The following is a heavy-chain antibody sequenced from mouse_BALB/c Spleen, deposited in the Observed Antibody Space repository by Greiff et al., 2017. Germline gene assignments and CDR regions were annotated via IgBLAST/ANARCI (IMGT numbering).Heavy chain of an antibody. V-gene: IGHV1-7*01. D-gene: IGHD2-1*01. J-gene: IGHJ4*01. Sequence: QVQLQQSGAELAKPGASVKMSCKASGYTFTSYWMHWVKQRPGQGLEWIGYINPSTGYTEYNQKFKDKATVTADKSSSTAYMQLSSLTSEDSAVYYCAALWLLPDAMDYWGKGTSVTVSA. CDR3: AALWLLPDAMDY. CDR2: INPSTGYT. CDR1: GYTFTSYW.